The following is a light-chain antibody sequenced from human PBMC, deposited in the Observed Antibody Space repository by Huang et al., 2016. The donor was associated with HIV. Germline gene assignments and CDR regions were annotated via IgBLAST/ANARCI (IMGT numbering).Light chain of an antibody. J-gene: IGKJ1*01. V-gene: IGKV1-39*01. CDR2: GAS. CDR3: QQSYNTPPT. CDR1: QSISNY. Sequence: DIQMTQSPASLSASVGDRVTITCRATQSISNYVNWYQQTPGKAPTLLIYGASTLQSGVPSRFSSSGSGTDFTLTISSLQPEDFTTYYCQQSYNTPPTFGQGTKVEI.